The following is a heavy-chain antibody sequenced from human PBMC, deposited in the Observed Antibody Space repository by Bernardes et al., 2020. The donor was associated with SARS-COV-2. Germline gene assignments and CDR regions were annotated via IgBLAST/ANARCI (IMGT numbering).Heavy chain of an antibody. CDR2: INHSGST. CDR3: ARATSVVPAAHDAFDI. D-gene: IGHD2-2*01. CDR1: GGSFRGYY. J-gene: IGHJ3*02. V-gene: IGHV4-34*01. Sequence: SETLSLTCAVYGGSFRGYYWSWIRQPPGKGLEWIGEINHSGSTNYNPSLKSRVTISVDTSKNQFSLKLSSVTAADTAVYYCARATSVVPAAHDAFDIWGQGTMVTVSS.